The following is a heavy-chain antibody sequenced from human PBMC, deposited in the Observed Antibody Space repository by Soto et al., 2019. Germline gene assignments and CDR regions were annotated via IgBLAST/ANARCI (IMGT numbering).Heavy chain of an antibody. CDR3: AKGIGRDGYTSGLD. J-gene: IGHJ4*02. CDR1: GFSFSSFG. Sequence: QVQLVESGGGVVQPGTSLRLSCAASGFSFSSFGMHWVRQAPGKGLEWVAALSFDGSKKEYAESVNGRFTISRDSSKNTLFLQVNSLRTEDTGVYYCAKGIGRDGYTSGLDWGQGTLVTVSS. V-gene: IGHV3-30*18. CDR2: LSFDGSKK. D-gene: IGHD5-12*01.